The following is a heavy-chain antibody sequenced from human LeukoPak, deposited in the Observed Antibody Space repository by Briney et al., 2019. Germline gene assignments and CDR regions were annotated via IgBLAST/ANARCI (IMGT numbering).Heavy chain of an antibody. Sequence: GGSLRLSCAASGFTFSSYHFHWVRQAPGKGLEWVSSISSDSSSFKYYAHSVQGRFTISRDNARNSMYLQMNSLRAEDTAVYYCARGTNRSPLDFDYWGQGSLVTVSS. CDR3: ARGTNRSPLDFDY. D-gene: IGHD1-14*01. J-gene: IGHJ4*02. CDR2: ISSDSSSFK. V-gene: IGHV3-21*04. CDR1: GFTFSSYH.